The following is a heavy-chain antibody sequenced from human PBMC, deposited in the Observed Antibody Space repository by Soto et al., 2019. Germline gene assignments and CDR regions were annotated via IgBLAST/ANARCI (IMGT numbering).Heavy chain of an antibody. CDR1: GYTFHNYG. D-gene: IGHD2-8*01. CDR2: ISAYNYNT. CDR3: ARLTEVFRLVLDY. Sequence: QVQLVQSGAEVKKPGASVKVSCKASGYTFHNYGVNWVRQAPGHGLEWMGRISAYNYNTHYAQNFEGRVTMTTDTSTSTAYMELRSLRSDDTAIYYCARLTEVFRLVLDYWGQGTQVTVSS. J-gene: IGHJ4*02. V-gene: IGHV1-18*01.